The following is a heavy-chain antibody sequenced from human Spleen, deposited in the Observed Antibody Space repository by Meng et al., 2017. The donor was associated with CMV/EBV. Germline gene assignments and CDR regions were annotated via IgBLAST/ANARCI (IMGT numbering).Heavy chain of an antibody. J-gene: IGHJ6*02. CDR3: ACGYSISWAYYYYGMDV. D-gene: IGHD6-13*01. Sequence: GSLRLSCTVSGGSVSSGRYYWSWIRQPPGKGLEWIGYIYYSGSTNYNPSLKSRVTISVDTSKNQFSLKLSSVTAADTAVYYCACGYSISWAYYYYGMDVWGQGTTVTVSS. V-gene: IGHV4-61*01. CDR2: IYYSGST. CDR1: GGSVSSGRYY.